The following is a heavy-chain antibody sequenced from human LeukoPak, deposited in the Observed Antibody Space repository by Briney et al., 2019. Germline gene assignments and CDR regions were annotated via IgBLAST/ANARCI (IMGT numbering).Heavy chain of an antibody. CDR3: ARGPYSSGWYEKGNWFDP. CDR1: GYTFTGYY. V-gene: IGHV1-2*02. J-gene: IGHJ5*02. CDR2: INPNSGGT. D-gene: IGHD6-19*01. Sequence: ASVKVSCKASGYTFTGYYMHWVRQAPGQGLEWMGWINPNSGGTNYAQKFQGRVTMTRDTSISTAYTELSRLGSDDTAVYYCARGPYSSGWYEKGNWFDPWGQGTLVTVSS.